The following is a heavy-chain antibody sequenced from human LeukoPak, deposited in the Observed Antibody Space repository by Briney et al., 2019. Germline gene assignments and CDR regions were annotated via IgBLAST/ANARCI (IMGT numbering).Heavy chain of an antibody. CDR2: ISSSGSTI. Sequence: GGSLRLSXAASGFTFSSYEMNWVRQAPGKGLEWVSYISSSGSTIYYADSVKGRFTISRDNAKNSLYLQMNSLRAEDTAVYYCARDAYSSGLLGLDWGQGTLVTVSS. D-gene: IGHD6-19*01. J-gene: IGHJ4*02. CDR1: GFTFSSYE. V-gene: IGHV3-48*03. CDR3: ARDAYSSGLLGLD.